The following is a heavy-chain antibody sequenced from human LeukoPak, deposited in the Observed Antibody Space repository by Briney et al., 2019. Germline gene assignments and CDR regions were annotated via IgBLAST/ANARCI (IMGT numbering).Heavy chain of an antibody. Sequence: PGGSLRLSCAASGFTFSSYAMSWVRQAPGKGLEWVSAISGSGGSTYYADSVKGRFTISRDNSKNTLDLQMSSLRVDDTAVYYCVKSSQRWLRANFDYWGQGTLVTVSS. CDR3: VKSSQRWLRANFDY. D-gene: IGHD5-12*01. J-gene: IGHJ4*02. CDR2: ISGSGGST. V-gene: IGHV3-23*01. CDR1: GFTFSSYA.